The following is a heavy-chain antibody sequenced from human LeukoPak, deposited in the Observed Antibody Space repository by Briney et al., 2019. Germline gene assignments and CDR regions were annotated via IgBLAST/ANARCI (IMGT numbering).Heavy chain of an antibody. J-gene: IGHJ3*02. CDR3: AKDWPSEWQQLPDYDAVDI. Sequence: GGSLRLSCAASGCTFSSYAMTWVRQAPGKGLEWVSTISGSGGNTYYTDSVKGRFTISRDNSKNTLYLLMNSLRAEDTAVYYCAKDWPSEWQQLPDYDAVDIWGQGTMVTVSS. CDR1: GCTFSSYA. D-gene: IGHD6-13*01. CDR2: ISGSGGNT. V-gene: IGHV3-23*01.